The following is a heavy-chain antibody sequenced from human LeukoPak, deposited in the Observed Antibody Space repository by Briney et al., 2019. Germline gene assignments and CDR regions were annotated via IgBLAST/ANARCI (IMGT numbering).Heavy chain of an antibody. J-gene: IGHJ5*02. CDR2: IYYSGST. Sequence: SETLSLTCTVSGGSISSYYWSWIRQPPGKGLEWIGYIYYSGSTNYNPSLKSRVTISVDTSKNQFPLKLSSVTAADTAVYYCARERYFDWLSPSGWFDPWGQGTLVTVSS. V-gene: IGHV4-59*01. CDR3: ARERYFDWLSPSGWFDP. D-gene: IGHD3-9*01. CDR1: GGSISSYY.